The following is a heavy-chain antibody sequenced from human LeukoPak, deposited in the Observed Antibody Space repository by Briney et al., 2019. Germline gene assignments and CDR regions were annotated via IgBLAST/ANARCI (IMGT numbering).Heavy chain of an antibody. CDR1: GFTFSDYS. D-gene: IGHD3-9*01. J-gene: IGHJ4*02. CDR3: ARGSLYFVNY. V-gene: IGHV3-30-3*01. Sequence: PGGSLRLSCAASGFTFSDYSVHWFRQAPGKGLEWVAAISYDGNNKYYAHSVKGRFTISRDTSENTLYLQLNSLRGDDTAVYYCARGSLYFVNYWGQGTLVTVSS. CDR2: ISYDGNNK.